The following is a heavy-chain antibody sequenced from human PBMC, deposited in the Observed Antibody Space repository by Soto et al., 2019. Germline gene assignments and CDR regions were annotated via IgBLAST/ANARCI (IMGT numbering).Heavy chain of an antibody. D-gene: IGHD6-19*01. Sequence: SETLSLTCTVSGGSISSSSYYWGWIRQPPGKGLEWIGSIYYSGSTYYNPSLKSRVTISVDTSKNQFSLKLSSVTAADTAVYYCARKIAVAGLSLEEDWFDPWGQGALVSLSS. CDR2: IYYSGST. CDR3: ARKIAVAGLSLEEDWFDP. V-gene: IGHV4-39*01. CDR1: GGSISSSSYY. J-gene: IGHJ5*02.